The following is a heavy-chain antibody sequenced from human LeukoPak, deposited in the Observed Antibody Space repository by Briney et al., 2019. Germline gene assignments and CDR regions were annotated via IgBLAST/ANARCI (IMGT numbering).Heavy chain of an antibody. CDR1: GYSFTSYW. Sequence: GESLKISCKGSGYSFTSYWIGWVRQMPGKGLEWMGIIYPGDSDTRYSPSFQGQDTISADKSISTAYLQWSSLKASDTAMYYCARTRRIAAAGSTEPDYYGMDVWGQGTTVTVSS. D-gene: IGHD6-13*01. CDR3: ARTRRIAAAGSTEPDYYGMDV. CDR2: IYPGDSDT. J-gene: IGHJ6*02. V-gene: IGHV5-51*01.